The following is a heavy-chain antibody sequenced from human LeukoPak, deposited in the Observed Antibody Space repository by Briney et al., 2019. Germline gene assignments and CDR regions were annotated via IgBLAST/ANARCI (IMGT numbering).Heavy chain of an antibody. D-gene: IGHD5-18*01. Sequence: GGSLRLSCAASGFTFSDYGMHWVRQAPGKGLEWVALISYDGSNKYYADSVKGRFTISRDNSKNTLYLQMNSLRAEDTAVYYCAKVDWIQLWPYFDYWGQGTLVTVSS. V-gene: IGHV3-30*18. CDR3: AKVDWIQLWPYFDY. J-gene: IGHJ4*02. CDR1: GFTFSDYG. CDR2: ISYDGSNK.